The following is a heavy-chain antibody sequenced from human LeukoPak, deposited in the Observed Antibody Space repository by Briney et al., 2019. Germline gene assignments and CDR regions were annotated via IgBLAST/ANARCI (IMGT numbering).Heavy chain of an antibody. J-gene: IGHJ4*02. CDR2: IRQDGNEK. V-gene: IGHV3-7*01. D-gene: IGHD5-18*01. CDR1: GFTFSRYW. CDR3: EKDVGGYSYGGY. Sequence: PGGSLRLPCAASGFTFSRYWMNWVPQAPGKGLEWLANIRQDGNEKHYVDSVRGRFTMSRDNDKNSLYLQTHSLRAEDTAVYLCEKDVGGYSYGGYWGQGALVTVSS.